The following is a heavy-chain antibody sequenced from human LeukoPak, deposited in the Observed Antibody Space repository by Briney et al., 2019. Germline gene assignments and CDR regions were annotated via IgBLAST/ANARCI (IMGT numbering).Heavy chain of an antibody. CDR2: INPSGGST. CDR3: ARDPSYGYFSPESNWFDP. J-gene: IGHJ5*02. CDR1: GYTFTSYY. V-gene: IGHV1-46*01. Sequence: ASVKVSCTASGYTFTSYYMHWVRQAPGQGLEWMGIINPSGGSTSYAQKFQGRVTMTRDTSTSTVYMELSSLRSEDTAVYYCARDPSYGYFSPESNWFDPWGQGTLVTVSS. D-gene: IGHD5-18*01.